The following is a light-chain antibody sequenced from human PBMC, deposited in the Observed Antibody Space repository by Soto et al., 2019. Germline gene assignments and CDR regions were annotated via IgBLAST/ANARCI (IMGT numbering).Light chain of an antibody. V-gene: IGKV3-15*01. CDR2: GAS. Sequence: EVGRTHSPATLSVSPGERATLSCRASQSVTTNMAWYQQKPGQAPRLLIHGASTRATGFPARFSGSGSGTDFTLTISSLQSEDFATYYRQQHHTYSPWPFGQWTKVDIK. J-gene: IGKJ1*01. CDR3: QQHHTYSPWP. CDR1: QSVTTN.